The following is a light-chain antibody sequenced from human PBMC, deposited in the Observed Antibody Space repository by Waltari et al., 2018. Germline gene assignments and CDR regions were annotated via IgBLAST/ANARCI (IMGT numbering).Light chain of an antibody. Sequence: QSVLTQPPSASGTPGQRVTISCSGRSSNIGSNTVNWYQPLPGTAPIPVIVRKKPRPSGVPDRFSGSKSGTSASLAISGLQSQDEADYYCAAWDDSLNGYVVFGGGTKLTVL. CDR2: RKK. J-gene: IGLJ2*01. CDR1: SSNIGSNT. CDR3: AAWDDSLNGYVV. V-gene: IGLV1-44*01.